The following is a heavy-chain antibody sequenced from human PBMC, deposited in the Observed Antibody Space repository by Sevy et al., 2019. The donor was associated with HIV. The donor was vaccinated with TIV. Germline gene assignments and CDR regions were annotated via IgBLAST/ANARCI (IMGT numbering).Heavy chain of an antibody. J-gene: IGHJ4*02. CDR2: IFSSGST. Sequence: GGSLRLSCAISGFTVNDKYIIWVRQAPGQGLESVSVIFSSGSTYHADSAKGRFTISRDNSKNTVDLQMNSVRAEDTAVYYCVSLFLSYRSGWSYFDYWGQGTLVTVSS. V-gene: IGHV3-66*02. CDR3: VSLFLSYRSGWSYFDY. CDR1: GFTVNDKY. D-gene: IGHD6-19*01.